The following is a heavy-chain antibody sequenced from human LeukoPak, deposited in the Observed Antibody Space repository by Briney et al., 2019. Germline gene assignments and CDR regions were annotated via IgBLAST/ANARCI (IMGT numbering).Heavy chain of an antibody. V-gene: IGHV4-34*01. CDR2: INHRGST. D-gene: IGHD3-16*02. CDR1: GGSFSGYY. CDR3: ARGRTTYDYVWGSYRPPDY. Sequence: RPSETLSLTCAVYGGSFSGYYLNWIRQPPGKGLEWIGEINHRGSTNYNPSLKSRVSISVDTSKNQFSLKLSSVTAADTAVYYCARGRTTYDYVWGSYRPPDYWGQGTLVTVSS. J-gene: IGHJ4*02.